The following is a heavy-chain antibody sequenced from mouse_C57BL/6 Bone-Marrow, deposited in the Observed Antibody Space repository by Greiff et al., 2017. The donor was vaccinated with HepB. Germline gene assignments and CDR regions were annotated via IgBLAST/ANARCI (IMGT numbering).Heavy chain of an antibody. V-gene: IGHV1-15*01. CDR3: TRAPSYYSNYVRAMDY. CDR1: GYTFTDYE. D-gene: IGHD2-5*01. Sequence: QVQLQQSGAELVRPGASVTLSCKASGYTFTDYEMHWVKQTPVHGLEWIGAIDPETGGTAYNQKFKGKAILTADKSSSTAYMELRSLTSEDSAVYYCTRAPSYYSNYVRAMDYWGQGTSVTVSS. CDR2: IDPETGGT. J-gene: IGHJ4*01.